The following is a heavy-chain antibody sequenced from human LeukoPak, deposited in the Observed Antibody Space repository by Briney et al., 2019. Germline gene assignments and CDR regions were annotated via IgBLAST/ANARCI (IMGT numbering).Heavy chain of an antibody. J-gene: IGHJ4*02. V-gene: IGHV6-1*01. Sequence: SQPLSLTCAISGDSLSRNGIAWNWIRQSPSRGLEWLGRTYYSSKWFIDYAVSVRSRITINSDTSKSQFSLQLNSVTPEDTAVYYCARGVPSAFDSWGQGTLVTVSS. CDR3: ARGVPSAFDS. CDR1: GDSLSRNGIA. D-gene: IGHD2-2*01. CDR2: TYYSSKWFI.